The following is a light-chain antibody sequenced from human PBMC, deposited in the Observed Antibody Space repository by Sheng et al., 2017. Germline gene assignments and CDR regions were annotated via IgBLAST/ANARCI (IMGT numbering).Light chain of an antibody. CDR2: GAS. Sequence: EIVLTQSPGTLSLSPGERATLSCRASQSVSSCCLAWFQQKPGQAPRLLIYGASSRATGIPDRFSGSGSGTDFTLTISRLEPEDFVVYYCQHYGSSPWPFGQGTKVEIK. CDR1: QSVSSCC. V-gene: IGKV3-20*01. CDR3: QHYGSSPWP. J-gene: IGKJ1*01.